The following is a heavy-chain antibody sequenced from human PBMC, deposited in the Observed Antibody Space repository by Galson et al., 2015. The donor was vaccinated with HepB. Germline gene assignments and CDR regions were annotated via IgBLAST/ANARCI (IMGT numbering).Heavy chain of an antibody. Sequence: SLRLSCAASGFTFDSAWMTWVRQAPGKGLEWVGRVKTKTDGGTADYAAPVKGRFTISRDDPKDTLYLQMISLKMEDTAVYYCTTGYHYDFWGGPHYYGMDVWGQGTTVTVSS. V-gene: IGHV3-15*01. J-gene: IGHJ6*02. CDR3: TTGYHYDFWGGPHYYGMDV. CDR2: VKTKTDGGTA. CDR1: GFTFDSAW. D-gene: IGHD3-3*01.